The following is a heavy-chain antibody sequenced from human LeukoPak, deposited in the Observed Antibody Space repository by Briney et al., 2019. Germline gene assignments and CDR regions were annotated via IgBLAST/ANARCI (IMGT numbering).Heavy chain of an antibody. CDR2: MSGSGATA. V-gene: IGHV3-23*01. CDR3: AEDNAQWPRVFDY. D-gene: IGHD6-19*01. J-gene: IGHJ4*02. CDR1: GFSFSYYA. Sequence: GGSLRLSCAASGFSFSYYAMSWVRQAPGKGLEWVSGMSGSGATAYYADSVKGRFTISRDNSDNTVYLQMSNLSAEDTAVYYCAEDNAQWPRVFDYWGQGTLVTVSS.